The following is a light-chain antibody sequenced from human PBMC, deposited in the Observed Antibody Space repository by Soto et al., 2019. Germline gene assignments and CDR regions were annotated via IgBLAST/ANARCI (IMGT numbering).Light chain of an antibody. CDR3: SSYTSRSTLVA. CDR1: NSDVGGYNH. V-gene: IGLV2-14*03. CDR2: DVT. Sequence: QSVLTQPASVSGSPGQSITISCTGTNSDVGGYNHVSWYRQYPGNAPKLIIYDVTTRPSGVSDRFSGPKSGNTASLTISRLPTEDEADYCCSSYTSRSTLVAFGGGTKLTVL. J-gene: IGLJ2*01.